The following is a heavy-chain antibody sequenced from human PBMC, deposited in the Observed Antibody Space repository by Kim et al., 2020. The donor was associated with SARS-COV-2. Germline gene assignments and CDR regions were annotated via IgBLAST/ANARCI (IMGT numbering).Heavy chain of an antibody. V-gene: IGHV3-33*01. Sequence: GGSLRLSCAASGFSFSTYGMHWVRQAPGKGLEWVAVIWYDGNNRYYGDSVKGRFTISRDNSKNTLYLQMNSLRAEDTAVYYCATDQLGGPLIWGQGTMVTVSS. J-gene: IGHJ3*02. D-gene: IGHD7-27*01. CDR3: ATDQLGGPLI. CDR2: IWYDGNNR. CDR1: GFSFSTYG.